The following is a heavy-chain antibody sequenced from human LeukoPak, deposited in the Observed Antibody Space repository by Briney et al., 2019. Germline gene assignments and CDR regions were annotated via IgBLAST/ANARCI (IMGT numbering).Heavy chain of an antibody. CDR3: ARDLAPWGAAAATDH. D-gene: IGHD6-13*01. CDR1: GYTLTELS. Sequence: GASVKVSCKVSGYTLTELSMHWVRQAPGKGLEWVGGFDLEDGETIYAQKFQGRVTMTEDTSTGTAYMELSSLRSEDTAVYYCARDLAPWGAAAATDHWGQGTLVTVSS. J-gene: IGHJ5*02. V-gene: IGHV1-24*01. CDR2: FDLEDGET.